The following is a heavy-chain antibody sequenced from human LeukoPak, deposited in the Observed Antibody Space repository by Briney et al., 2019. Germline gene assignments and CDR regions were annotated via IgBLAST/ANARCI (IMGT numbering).Heavy chain of an antibody. CDR3: ARESMVDAFDI. J-gene: IGHJ3*02. D-gene: IGHD2-8*01. Sequence: PGGSLRLSCAASGFTFSSYAMSWVRQAPGKGLEWVANIKQDGSEKYYVDSVKGRFTISRDNAKNSLYLQMNSLRAEDTAVYYCARESMVDAFDIWGQGTMVTVSS. CDR1: GFTFSSYA. V-gene: IGHV3-7*01. CDR2: IKQDGSEK.